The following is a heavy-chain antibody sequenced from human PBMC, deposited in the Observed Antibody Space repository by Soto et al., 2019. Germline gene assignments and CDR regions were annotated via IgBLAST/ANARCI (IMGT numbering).Heavy chain of an antibody. Sequence: QEQLAQSGAEVKKPGASVKVSCKTSGYTFSGYYIHWLRQAPGQGLEWMGWINPNSGDTNYAQKFQGRVTVTRDTPTSTAYMELSRLTSDDTAVYYCARSLTEGYCTITGCYTRPLYGMDVWGQGTTVTVSS. D-gene: IGHD2-2*02. CDR2: INPNSGDT. CDR3: ARSLTEGYCTITGCYTRPLYGMDV. V-gene: IGHV1-2*02. J-gene: IGHJ6*02. CDR1: GYTFSGYY.